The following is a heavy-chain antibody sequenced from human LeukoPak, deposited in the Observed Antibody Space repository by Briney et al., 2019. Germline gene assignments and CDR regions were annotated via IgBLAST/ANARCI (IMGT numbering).Heavy chain of an antibody. V-gene: IGHV3-21*01. CDR1: GFTFSSYS. CDR2: ISSSSSYI. Sequence: RGSLRLSCAASGFTFSSYSMNWVRQAPGKGLEWVSSISSSSSYIYYADSVMGRFTISRDNAKNSLYLQLNSLRADDTAAYYCSRVSLSSGWYDYWGKGTLSPSRQ. CDR3: SRVSLSSGWYDY. D-gene: IGHD6-19*01. J-gene: IGHJ4*02.